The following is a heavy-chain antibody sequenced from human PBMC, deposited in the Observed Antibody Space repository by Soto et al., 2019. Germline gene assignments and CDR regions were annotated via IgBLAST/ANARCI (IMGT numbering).Heavy chain of an antibody. Sequence: LXLTCAVYGGSSSGYYWSWIRQPPGKGLEWIGEINHSGSTNYNPSLKSRVTISVDTSKNQFSLKLSSVTAADTAVYYCARGDRYYYYGMDVWGQGTTVTVSS. J-gene: IGHJ6*02. V-gene: IGHV4-34*01. CDR1: GGSSSGYY. CDR3: ARGDRYYYYGMDV. CDR2: INHSGST.